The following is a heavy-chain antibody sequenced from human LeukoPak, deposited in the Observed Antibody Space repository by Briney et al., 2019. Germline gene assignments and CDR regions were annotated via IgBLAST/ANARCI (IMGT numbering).Heavy chain of an antibody. J-gene: IGHJ1*01. CDR1: DDSITIYYW. Sequence: TLSLTCTVSDDSITIYYWSWIRQPPGKALEWLALTYWNDDKRYSPSLKSRLTITKDTSKNQVVLTMTNMDPVDTATYYCAHGETYEYLQHWGQGTLVIVSS. V-gene: IGHV2-5*01. CDR3: AHGETYEYLQH. CDR2: TYWNDDK.